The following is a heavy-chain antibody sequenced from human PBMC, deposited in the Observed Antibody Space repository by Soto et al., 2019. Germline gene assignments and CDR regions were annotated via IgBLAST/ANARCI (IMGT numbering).Heavy chain of an antibody. CDR1: GGSIISGGYY. V-gene: IGHV4-31*03. J-gene: IGHJ4*02. Sequence: PSETLSLTCTVSGGSIISGGYYWSWIRQHPGKGLEWIGYIYYSGSTYYNPSLKSRVSISVDTSKNQFSLNLSSVTAADTAVYYCARDSGYTYNDYWGQGTLVTVSS. CDR2: IYYSGST. CDR3: ARDSGYTYNDY. D-gene: IGHD5-12*01.